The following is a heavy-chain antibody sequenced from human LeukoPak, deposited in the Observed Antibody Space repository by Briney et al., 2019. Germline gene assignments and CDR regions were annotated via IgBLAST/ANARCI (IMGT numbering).Heavy chain of an antibody. Sequence: PSETLSLTCTVSGGSISSSSYYWGWIRQPPGKGLEWIGNIYYSGSTYYNPSLKSRVTISVDTSKNQFSLKLSSVTAADTAVYYCARASLGYYGSGSMYGMDVWGQGTTVTVSS. V-gene: IGHV4-39*07. D-gene: IGHD3-10*01. CDR1: GGSISSSSYY. CDR3: ARASLGYYGSGSMYGMDV. CDR2: IYYSGST. J-gene: IGHJ6*02.